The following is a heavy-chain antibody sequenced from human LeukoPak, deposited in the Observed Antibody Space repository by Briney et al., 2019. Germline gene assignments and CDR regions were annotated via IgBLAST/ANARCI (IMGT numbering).Heavy chain of an antibody. Sequence: SETLSLTCTGSGVSISSYNWSWIRQPAGKGLEWIGRIYTSGSTNYNPSLKSRVTMSVDTSKNQFSLKLSSVTAADTAVYYCARVRTYYDILTGYSDNAFDIWGQGTMVTVSS. CDR3: ARVRTYYDILTGYSDNAFDI. V-gene: IGHV4-4*07. J-gene: IGHJ3*02. CDR2: IYTSGST. D-gene: IGHD3-9*01. CDR1: GVSISSYN.